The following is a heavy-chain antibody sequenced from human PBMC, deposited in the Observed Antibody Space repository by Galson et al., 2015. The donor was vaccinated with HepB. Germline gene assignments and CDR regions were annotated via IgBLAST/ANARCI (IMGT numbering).Heavy chain of an antibody. D-gene: IGHD2-2*02. CDR2: INPNSGGT. Sequence: SVKVSCKASGYTFTGYYMHWVRQAPGQGLEWMGWINPNSGGTNYAQKFQGRVTMARDPSISTAYMELSRLRSDDTAVYYCAREGCSSTSCYTAFDYWGQGTLVTVSS. J-gene: IGHJ4*02. CDR1: GYTFTGYY. V-gene: IGHV1-2*02. CDR3: AREGCSSTSCYTAFDY.